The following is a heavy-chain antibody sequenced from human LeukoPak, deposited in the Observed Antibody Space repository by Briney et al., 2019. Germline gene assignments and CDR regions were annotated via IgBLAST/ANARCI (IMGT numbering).Heavy chain of an antibody. V-gene: IGHV4-59*08. CDR2: IYYSGST. J-gene: IGHJ4*02. CDR3: ARHPINYYDSSGYGYYFDY. Sequence: SETLSLTCTVSGGSISSYYWSWIRQPPGKGLEWIGYIYYSGSTNYNPSLKSRVTISVDTFKNQFSLKLSSVTAADTAVYYCARHPINYYDSSGYGYYFDYWGQGTLVTVSS. D-gene: IGHD3-22*01. CDR1: GGSISSYY.